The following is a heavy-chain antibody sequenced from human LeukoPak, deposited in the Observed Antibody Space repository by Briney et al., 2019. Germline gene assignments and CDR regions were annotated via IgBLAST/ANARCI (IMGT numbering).Heavy chain of an antibody. V-gene: IGHV4-30-4*01. Sequence: SETLSLTCTVSGASISSGAYHWSWIRQPPGKGLEWIGYSGNTDYNPSLNSRVTISVDTSKNQLSLRLSSVTTADTAVYFCATYYAGRGGSGYWGQGTLFTVSS. CDR3: ATYYAGRGGSGY. D-gene: IGHD3-10*01. J-gene: IGHJ4*02. CDR1: GASISSGAYH. CDR2: SGNT.